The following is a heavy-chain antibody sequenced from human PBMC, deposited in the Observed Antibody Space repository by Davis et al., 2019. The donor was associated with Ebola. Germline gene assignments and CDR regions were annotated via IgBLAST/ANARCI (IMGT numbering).Heavy chain of an antibody. CDR2: ISGSGGST. V-gene: IGHV3-23*01. Sequence: PGGSLRLSCAASGFTFSSFALSWAPQAPGKGLEWVSAISGSGGSTYYADSVKGRFTITRDNSKNTLYLQMNSLRAEDTAVYYCARHDYGDSHFDYWGQGTLVTVSS. J-gene: IGHJ4*02. D-gene: IGHD4-17*01. CDR3: ARHDYGDSHFDY. CDR1: GFTFSSFA.